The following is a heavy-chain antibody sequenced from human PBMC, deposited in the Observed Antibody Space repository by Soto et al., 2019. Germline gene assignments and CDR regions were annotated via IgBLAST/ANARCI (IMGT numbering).Heavy chain of an antibody. Sequence: GGSLRLSCVASGFIFNSYSMNWVRQAPGKGLEWISYINSGSTSVFYADSVKGRFTISRDNAKNSLYLQMNSLRAEDTAVYYCGSSASPDAYWGQGTLVTVSS. CDR1: GFIFNSYS. J-gene: IGHJ4*02. CDR3: GSSASPDAY. CDR2: INSGSTSV. D-gene: IGHD3-22*01. V-gene: IGHV3-48*01.